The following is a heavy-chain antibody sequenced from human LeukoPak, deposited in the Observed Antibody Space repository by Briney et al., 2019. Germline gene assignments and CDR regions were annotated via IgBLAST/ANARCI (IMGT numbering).Heavy chain of an antibody. D-gene: IGHD3-22*01. V-gene: IGHV3-49*04. Sequence: GGSLRLSCTASGFTFGDYAMCWVRQAPGKGLEWVGFIRSKAYGGTTEYAASVKGRFTISRDDPKSIAYLQMNSLKTEDTAVYYCTRDFRDYYDSSGYFDYWGQGTLVTVSS. J-gene: IGHJ4*02. CDR3: TRDFRDYYDSSGYFDY. CDR2: IRSKAYGGTT. CDR1: GFTFGDYA.